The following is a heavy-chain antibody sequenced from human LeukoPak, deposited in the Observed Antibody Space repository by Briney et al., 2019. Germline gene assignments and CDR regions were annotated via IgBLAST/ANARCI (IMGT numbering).Heavy chain of an antibody. V-gene: IGHV3-23*01. CDR3: AKGDGDYSSPFGY. CDR1: GFTFSSYA. CDR2: ISGSGGST. D-gene: IGHD4-17*01. Sequence: GGSLRLSCAASGFTFSSYAMSWVRQAPGKGLEWVSAISGSGGSTYYADSVKGRFTISRDNSKNTLYLQMNGLRAEDTAVYYCAKGDGDYSSPFGYWGQGTLVTVSS. J-gene: IGHJ4*02.